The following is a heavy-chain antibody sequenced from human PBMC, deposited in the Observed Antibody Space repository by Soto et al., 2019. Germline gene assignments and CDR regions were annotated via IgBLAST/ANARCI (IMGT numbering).Heavy chain of an antibody. D-gene: IGHD3-22*01. J-gene: IGHJ4*02. CDR3: ARGEYYDSRALLLED. CDR2: INPKSGGK. Sequence: QVQLVQSGAEVKKPGASVKVSCKTSGYIFTDYNMHWVRQARGQGLESMGWINPKSGGKSYAQKFQGRVTMTRDTSTNTAYMELSRLRSGDTATYYCARGEYYDSRALLLEDWRQGTLVSVSS. V-gene: IGHV1-2*02. CDR1: GYIFTDYN.